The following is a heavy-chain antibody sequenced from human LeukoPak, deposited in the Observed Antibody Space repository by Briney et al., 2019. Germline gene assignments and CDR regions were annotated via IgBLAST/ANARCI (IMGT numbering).Heavy chain of an antibody. CDR2: IIPIFGTA. CDR1: GGTFSSYA. V-gene: IGHV1-69*13. J-gene: IGHJ4*02. Sequence: SVKVSCKASGGTFSSYAISWVRQAPGQGLEWMGGIIPIFGTANYAQKFQGRVTITADESTNTAYMELSSLRSEDTAVYYCARERGPVGIVGATFDYWGQGTLVTVSS. D-gene: IGHD1-26*01. CDR3: ARERGPVGIVGATFDY.